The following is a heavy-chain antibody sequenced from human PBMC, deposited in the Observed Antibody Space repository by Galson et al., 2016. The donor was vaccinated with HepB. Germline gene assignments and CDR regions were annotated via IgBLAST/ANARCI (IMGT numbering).Heavy chain of an antibody. Sequence: SLRLSCAASGFTFSSYSMNWVRQAPGKGLEWVSSIISSSTYIHYADSVKGRFTISRDNAKNSLYLQMKSLRAEDTAVYYCARELLGYCTSTTCSLTGCMDVWGQGTTVTVSS. V-gene: IGHV3-21*01. CDR3: ARELLGYCTSTTCSLTGCMDV. J-gene: IGHJ6*02. CDR1: GFTFSSYS. CDR2: IISSSTYI. D-gene: IGHD2-2*01.